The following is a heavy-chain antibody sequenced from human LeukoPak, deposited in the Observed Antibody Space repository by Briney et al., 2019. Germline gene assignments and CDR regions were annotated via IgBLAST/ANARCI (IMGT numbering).Heavy chain of an antibody. D-gene: IGHD3-10*01. CDR1: GGSFSGYY. CDR2: INHSGST. Sequence: PSETLSLTCAVYGGSFSGYYWSWIRQPPGKGLEWIGEINHSGSTNYNPSLKSRVTISVDTSKNQFSLKLSSVTAADTAVYYCARGHAFVTMVRGVLYGWSDPWGQGTLVTVSS. J-gene: IGHJ5*02. CDR3: ARGHAFVTMVRGVLYGWSDP. V-gene: IGHV4-34*01.